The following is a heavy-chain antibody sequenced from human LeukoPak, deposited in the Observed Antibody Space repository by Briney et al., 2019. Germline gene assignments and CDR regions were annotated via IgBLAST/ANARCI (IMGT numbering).Heavy chain of an antibody. D-gene: IGHD3-3*01. CDR1: GFTFSNYA. Sequence: GGSLRLSCSASGFTFSNYAMHWVRQAPGKGLEYASAISSNGDSTYYADSVKGRFIISRDNSKNSLSLQMSSLRPEDTAVYYCVKSASSFGANWFDPWGQGTLVTVSS. CDR3: VKSASSFGANWFDP. CDR2: ISSNGDST. V-gene: IGHV3-64D*09. J-gene: IGHJ5*02.